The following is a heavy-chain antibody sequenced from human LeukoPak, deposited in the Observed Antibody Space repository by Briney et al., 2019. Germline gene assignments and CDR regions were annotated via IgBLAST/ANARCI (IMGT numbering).Heavy chain of an antibody. D-gene: IGHD3-22*01. Sequence: GESLKISCQTSGYSFTSYWIGWVRQMPGKGLEWMGIIYPGDSETRYSPSFQGQVTISADKSTSTAYLQWSSLKASDTAMFYCARVPDRSGYFYYFDFWGQGTLVTVSA. V-gene: IGHV5-51*01. J-gene: IGHJ4*02. CDR1: GYSFTSYW. CDR2: IYPGDSET. CDR3: ARVPDRSGYFYYFDF.